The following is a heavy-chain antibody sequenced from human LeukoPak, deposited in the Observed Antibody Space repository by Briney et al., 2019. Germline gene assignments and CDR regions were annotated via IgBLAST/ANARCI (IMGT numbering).Heavy chain of an antibody. V-gene: IGHV1-69*13. CDR3: ARGYSSGWYVHDY. J-gene: IGHJ4*02. CDR2: IIPIFGTA. CDR1: GGTFSSYA. Sequence: ASVKVSCKASGGTFSSYAISWVRQAPGQGLEWMGGIIPIFGTANYAQKFQGRVTITADESTSTAYMELSSLRSEDTAVYYCARGYSSGWYVHDYWGQGTLVTVSS. D-gene: IGHD6-19*01.